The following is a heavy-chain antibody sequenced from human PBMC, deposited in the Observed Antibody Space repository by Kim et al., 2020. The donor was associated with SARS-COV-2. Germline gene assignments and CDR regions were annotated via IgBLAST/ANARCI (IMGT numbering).Heavy chain of an antibody. Sequence: SETLSLTCTVSGYSISSGYYWGWIRQPPGKGLEWIGSIYHSGSTYYNPSLKSRVTISVDTSKNQFSLKLSSVTAADTAVYYCARDLREWLQLGGLDYWG. CDR1: GYSISSGYY. V-gene: IGHV4-38-2*02. CDR3: ARDLREWLQLGGLDY. D-gene: IGHD5-12*01. CDR2: IYHSGST. J-gene: IGHJ4*01.